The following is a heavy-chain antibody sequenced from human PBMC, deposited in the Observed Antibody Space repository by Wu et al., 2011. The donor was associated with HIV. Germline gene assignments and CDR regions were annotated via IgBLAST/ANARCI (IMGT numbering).Heavy chain of an antibody. CDR1: GYTFTGYY. CDR2: INPNSGGT. J-gene: IGHJ5*02. CDR3: ARGAVRIAAAGNWFDP. D-gene: IGHD6-13*01. Sequence: QVQLVQSGAEVKKPGASVKVSCKASGYTFTGYYMHWVRQAPGQGLEWMGWINPNSGGTNYAQKFQGRVTMTRDTSISTAYMELSRLRSDDTAVYYCARGAVRIAAAGNWFDPWGQGTLVTVSS. V-gene: IGHV1-2*02.